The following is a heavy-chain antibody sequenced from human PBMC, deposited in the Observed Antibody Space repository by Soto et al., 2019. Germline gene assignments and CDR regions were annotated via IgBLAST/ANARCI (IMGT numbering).Heavy chain of an antibody. D-gene: IGHD6-6*01. V-gene: IGHV4-39*01. CDR1: GGSISSSSYY. CDR2: IYYSGST. J-gene: IGHJ4*02. CDR3: ARHVIIAARQIDY. Sequence: SETLSLTWTVSGGSISSSSYYWGWIRQPPGKGLEWIGSIYYSGSTYYNPSLKSRVTISVDTSKNQFSLKLSSVTAADTAVYYFARHVIIAARQIDYWGQGTLVTV.